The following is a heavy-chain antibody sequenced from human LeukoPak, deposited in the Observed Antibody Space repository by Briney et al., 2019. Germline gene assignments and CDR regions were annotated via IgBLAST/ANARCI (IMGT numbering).Heavy chain of an antibody. D-gene: IGHD2-15*01. CDR1: GGTFSSYV. Sequence: SVKVSCKASGGTFSSYVISWVRQAPGQGLEWMGGLIPMFGTAKYAQKFQGRITIITDESTTTGYMELSSLRSEDTAVYYCAGLGYCSGGTCWKTWFDPWGQGTLVTVSS. J-gene: IGHJ5*02. CDR3: AGLGYCSGGTCWKTWFDP. V-gene: IGHV1-69*05. CDR2: LIPMFGTA.